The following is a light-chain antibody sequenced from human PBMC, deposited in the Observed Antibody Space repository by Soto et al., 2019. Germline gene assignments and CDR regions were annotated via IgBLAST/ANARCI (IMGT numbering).Light chain of an antibody. CDR1: NIATYS. V-gene: IGLV3-21*04. CDR2: NDN. CDR3: QLWDNKNDEVV. J-gene: IGLJ3*02. Sequence: SYELTQPPSVSLAPGKTARITCGGNNIATYSVHWYRQKPGQAPVVVISNDNDRPSGIPDRFSGSNSGHTATLTIRRVEAGDEADYYCQLWDNKNDEVVFGGGTKLTVL.